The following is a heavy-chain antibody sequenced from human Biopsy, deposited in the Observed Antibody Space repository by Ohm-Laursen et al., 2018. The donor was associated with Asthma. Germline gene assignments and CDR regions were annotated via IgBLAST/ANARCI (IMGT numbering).Heavy chain of an antibody. CDR1: GFTFRDYY. CDR3: ARGYSTSWDFGY. J-gene: IGHJ4*02. CDR2: ISSRGSNI. Sequence: SLRLSCAASGFTFRDYYMTWIRQAPGKGLEWVAYISSRGSNIFYADSVKGRFTISRDNAKKSLFLEMNSLTVEDTAVYFCARGYSTSWDFGYWGQGTLVTVSS. V-gene: IGHV3-11*01. D-gene: IGHD6-13*01.